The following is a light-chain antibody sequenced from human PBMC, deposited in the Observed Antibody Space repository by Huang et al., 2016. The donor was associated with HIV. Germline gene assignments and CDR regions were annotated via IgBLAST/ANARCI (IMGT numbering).Light chain of an antibody. Sequence: DTVMPQPPATVSVPPGARANHSRRDRQSAGSKFTWFQQKPGQAPRLLIHGASTRDTGVPARFSGSGSGTEFTLTISSLQAEDFAVYYCQQYNNWPYTFGQGTKLEIK. CDR2: GAS. CDR1: QSAGSK. V-gene: IGKV3-15*01. CDR3: QQYNNWPYT. J-gene: IGKJ2*01.